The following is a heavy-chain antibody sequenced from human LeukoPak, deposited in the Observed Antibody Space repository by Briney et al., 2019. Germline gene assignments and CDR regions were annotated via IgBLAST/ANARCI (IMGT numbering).Heavy chain of an antibody. J-gene: IGHJ4*02. CDR3: ARGRVTGDYVRDFDY. CDR1: GFTFSSYE. D-gene: IGHD4-17*01. V-gene: IGHV3-48*03. CDR2: VSSSGGTI. Sequence: QSGGPLRLSCAASGFTFSSYEMNLVRQAPGKRLEWVSYVSSSGGTIFYADSVKGRFTISRDNAKNSLYLQMNSLRAEDTAVYYCARGRVTGDYVRDFDYWGQGTLVTVSS.